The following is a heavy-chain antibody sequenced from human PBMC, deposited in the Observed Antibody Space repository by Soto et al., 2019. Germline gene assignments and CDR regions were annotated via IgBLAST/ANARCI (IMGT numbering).Heavy chain of an antibody. CDR3: AKGGERDAWYEDY. J-gene: IGHJ4*02. V-gene: IGHV3-23*01. CDR2: ISGSDGNT. Sequence: DVQLLESGGGLVEPGGSLRLSCVASGFSFSSYAMTWVRQAPGRGLEWVSVISGSDGNTYYADSVKGRFTISRDNSKNTLYLQMSSMEAEDTVVYYGAKGGERDAWYEDYWGQGTLVTVSS. D-gene: IGHD6-13*01. CDR1: GFSFSSYA.